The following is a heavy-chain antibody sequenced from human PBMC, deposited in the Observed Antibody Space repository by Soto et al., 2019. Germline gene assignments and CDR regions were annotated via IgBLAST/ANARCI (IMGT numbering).Heavy chain of an antibody. J-gene: IGHJ5*02. V-gene: IGHV3-23*01. D-gene: IGHD1-26*01. CDR1: GFTFSSYA. Sequence: EVQLLESGGGLVQPGGSLRLSCAASGFTFSSYAMSWVRQAPGKGLEWVSAISGSGGSTYYADSVKGRFTISRDNSKNTRYLQMNSVRAEDTAVYYCANAFIVGATARSWGQGTLVIVSS. CDR2: ISGSGGST. CDR3: ANAFIVGATARS.